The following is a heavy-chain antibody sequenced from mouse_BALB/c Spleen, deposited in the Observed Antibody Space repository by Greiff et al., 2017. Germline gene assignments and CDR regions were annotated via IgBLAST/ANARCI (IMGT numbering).Heavy chain of an antibody. CDR2: IDPANGNT. J-gene: IGHJ3*01. V-gene: IGHV14-3*02. CDR1: GFNIKDTY. CDR3: ARPTMISPWFAY. Sequence: EVQLQQSGAELVKPGASVKLSCTASGFNIKDTYMHWVKQRPEQGLEWIGRIDPANGNTKYDPKFQGKATITADTSSNTAYLQLSSLTSEDTAVYYCARPTMISPWFAYWGQGTLVTVSA. D-gene: IGHD2-4*01.